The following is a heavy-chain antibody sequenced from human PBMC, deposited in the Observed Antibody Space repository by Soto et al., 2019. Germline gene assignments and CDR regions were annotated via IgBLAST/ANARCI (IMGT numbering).Heavy chain of an antibody. J-gene: IGHJ6*02. D-gene: IGHD2-21*01. CDR3: ARDCGGDCSYAMDV. Sequence: TLSLTCAVSGGSISSGGYSWSWIRQPPGKGLEWIGYIYHSGSTYYNPSLKSRVTISVDRSKNQFSLKLTFVTAADTAVYYCARDCGGDCSYAMDVWGQGTTVTVSS. CDR1: GGSISSGGYS. V-gene: IGHV4-30-2*01. CDR2: IYHSGST.